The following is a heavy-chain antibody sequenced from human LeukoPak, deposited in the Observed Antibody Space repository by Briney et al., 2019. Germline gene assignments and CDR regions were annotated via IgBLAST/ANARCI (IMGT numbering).Heavy chain of an antibody. CDR1: GFTFSSYS. CDR2: ISSSSSHI. V-gene: IGHV3-21*01. Sequence: GGSLRLSCAASGFTFSSYSMNWVRQAPGKGLEWVSSISSSSSHIYYTDSVKGRFTISRDNAKNALYLQMNSLRAEDTAVYYCARGYCSSTSCRVSDYFDYWGQGTLVTVSS. D-gene: IGHD2-2*01. J-gene: IGHJ4*02. CDR3: ARGYCSSTSCRVSDYFDY.